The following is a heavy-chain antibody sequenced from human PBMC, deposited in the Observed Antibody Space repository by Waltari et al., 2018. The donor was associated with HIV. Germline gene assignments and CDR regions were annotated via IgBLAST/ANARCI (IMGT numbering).Heavy chain of an antibody. CDR3: TATVTTRGTFDY. CDR1: GLSLSRYA. CDR2: ISRSSDYI. V-gene: IGHV3-21*06. J-gene: IGHJ4*02. Sequence: EVQLVESGGGLAKPGGSRRLSCAAAGLSLSRYAMNWGRQAPGKGLEWIAYISRSSDYIYYADSIKGRFTISRDNAKNSVFLHMDNLRDVDTAVYYCTATVTTRGTFDYWGQGTAVPVS. D-gene: IGHD4-17*01.